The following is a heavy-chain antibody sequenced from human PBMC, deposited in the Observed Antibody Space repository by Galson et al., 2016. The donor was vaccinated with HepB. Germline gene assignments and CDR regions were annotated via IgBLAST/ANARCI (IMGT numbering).Heavy chain of an antibody. CDR1: GFTFRDYW. D-gene: IGHD3-16*01. CDR2: IKHDGKEK. V-gene: IGHV3-7*03. J-gene: IGHJ3*02. CDR3: ARDVPSDSWGAFDI. Sequence: SLRLSCAASGFTFRDYWMNWVRQAPGKGLEWVAIIKHDGKEKHYAASVTGRFTISRDNGDNSLYLQMHSLRVEDTAVDYCARDVPSDSWGAFDIWGQGTMVTVSS.